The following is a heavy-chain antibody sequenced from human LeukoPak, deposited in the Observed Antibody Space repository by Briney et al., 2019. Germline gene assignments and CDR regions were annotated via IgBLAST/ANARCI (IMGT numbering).Heavy chain of an antibody. CDR3: ARHFVEGPKHYYYYYMDV. Sequence: PSETLSLTCTVSGGSISSNYWSWIRRPPGKGLEWIGSIYYSGSTYYNPSLKSRVTISVDTSKNQFSLKLSSVTAADTAVYYCARHFVEGPKHYYYYYMDVWGKGTTVTVSS. J-gene: IGHJ6*03. CDR2: IYYSGST. CDR1: GGSISSNY. V-gene: IGHV4-59*05. D-gene: IGHD5-24*01.